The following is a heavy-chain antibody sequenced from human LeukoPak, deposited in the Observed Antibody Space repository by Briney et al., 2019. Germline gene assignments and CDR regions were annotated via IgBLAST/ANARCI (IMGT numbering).Heavy chain of an antibody. CDR3: ATHTGGYDTRWFDN. Sequence: SVKVSCKASGDTFSNYHIFRVRQAPGGPLEWIEGIIRIYERANYAHMLQGRITLTAHESTATTYFDLRSLTPNDTAMYVCATHTGGYDTRWFDNWGQGTLVTVSS. V-gene: IGHV1-69*01. J-gene: IGHJ4*02. CDR2: IIRIYERA. D-gene: IGHD3-22*01. CDR1: GDTFSNYH.